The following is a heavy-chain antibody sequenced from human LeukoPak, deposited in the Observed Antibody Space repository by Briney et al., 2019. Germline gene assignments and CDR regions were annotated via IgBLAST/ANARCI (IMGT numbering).Heavy chain of an antibody. CDR3: ARENLPDIVVVVAATPAGWFVP. Sequence: SETLSLTCTVSGVSISSSSYYRGWMRPPPGKGLVGFGSIYYSGSTYYNPLLKSRVTISVDTSKTQFSLKLSSVTAADTAVYYCARENLPDIVVVVAATPAGWFVPWGQGTLVTVSS. CDR1: GVSISSSSYY. V-gene: IGHV4-39*07. D-gene: IGHD2-15*01. CDR2: IYYSGST. J-gene: IGHJ5*02.